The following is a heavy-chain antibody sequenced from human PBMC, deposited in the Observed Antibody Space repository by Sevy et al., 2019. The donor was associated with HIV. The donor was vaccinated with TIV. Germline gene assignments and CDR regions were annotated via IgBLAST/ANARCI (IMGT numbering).Heavy chain of an antibody. CDR1: GGSITSGDYY. V-gene: IGHV4-30-4*01. D-gene: IGHD2-2*01. CDR2: IYYSGTT. J-gene: IGHJ5*02. CDR3: AGYCISTSPHNWFDP. Sequence: SETLSLTCTVSGGSITSGDYYWTWIRQSPGKGLEWIGYIYYSGTTNYNPSLKSRVSISVDTSKNQFSLNLRSVTAAETSVYYCAGYCISTSPHNWFDPWGQGALVTVSS.